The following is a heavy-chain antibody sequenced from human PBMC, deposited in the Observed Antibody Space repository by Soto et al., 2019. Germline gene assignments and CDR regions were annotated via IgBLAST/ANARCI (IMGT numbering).Heavy chain of an antibody. D-gene: IGHD3-16*01. CDR3: TKGATSHFDS. V-gene: IGHV5-51*01. J-gene: IGHJ4*02. Sequence: PVESLKISCQGSGYRFTSSWIGWLRQMPGKGLEWLGNVYPSDSDVRYSPSFKGRVTISADNSINTAYLHLLNLKASDTAIYYCTKGATSHFDSWGQGTRVTVSS. CDR2: VYPSDSDV. CDR1: GYRFTSSW.